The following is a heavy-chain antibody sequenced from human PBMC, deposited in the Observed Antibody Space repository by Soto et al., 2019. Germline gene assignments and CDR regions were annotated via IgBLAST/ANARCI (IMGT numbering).Heavy chain of an antibody. V-gene: IGHV3-30*18. CDR2: MSYDGSNK. J-gene: IGHJ4*02. CDR1: GFTFSSYA. CDR3: AKAPSIAVLGPHDY. D-gene: IGHD6-19*01. Sequence: GGSLRLSCAASGFTFSSYAMHWVRQAPGKGLEWVAGMSYDGSNKYYADSVKGRFTISRDNSKNTLYLQMNSLRAEDTAVYYCAKAPSIAVLGPHDYWGQGTLVTVSS.